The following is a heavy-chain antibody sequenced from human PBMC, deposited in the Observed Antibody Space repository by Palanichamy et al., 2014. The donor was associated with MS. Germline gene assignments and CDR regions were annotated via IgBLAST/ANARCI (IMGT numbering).Heavy chain of an antibody. J-gene: IGHJ4*02. V-gene: IGHV4-34*01. CDR3: ARGDYNFWSAYYTDH. CDR1: GGSFSGYY. CDR2: INHSGST. Sequence: QLQQWGAGLLKPSETLSLTCAVYGGSFSGYYWSWIRQPPGKGLEWIGEINHSGSTNYNPSLKSRVTISVDTSKNQFSLKLNSVTAADTAVYYCARGDYNFWSAYYTDHWGQGTLVTVSS. D-gene: IGHD3-3*01.